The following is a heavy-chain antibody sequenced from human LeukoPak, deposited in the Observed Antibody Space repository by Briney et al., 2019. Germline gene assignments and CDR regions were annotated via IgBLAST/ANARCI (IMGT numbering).Heavy chain of an antibody. CDR2: IKFDGSLA. D-gene: IGHD3-22*01. Sequence: GGSLRLSYGAAGLTFNTYWIHWVRQAPGKGLVWVSQIKFDGSLASYADSVKGRFTISRDNTKNTLYLQMNSLGTEDTAVYYCVTGHYDSRMYFDLWGRGTLVIVSS. CDR1: GLTFNTYW. CDR3: VTGHYDSRMYFDL. V-gene: IGHV3-74*01. J-gene: IGHJ2*01.